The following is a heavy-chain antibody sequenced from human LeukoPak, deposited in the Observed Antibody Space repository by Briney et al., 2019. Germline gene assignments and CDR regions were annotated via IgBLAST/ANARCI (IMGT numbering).Heavy chain of an antibody. CDR2: ISHCGDT. J-gene: IGHJ4*02. Sequence: PSETLSLTCAVSGVSISSCNWWTWVRQPPGQGLEWIGEISHCGDTKYSPSLRTRVTISIDRSKNHLSLNLNSVTAADTAIYYCSTRDQSRTDVVPPDYWGQGTLVTVSS. CDR1: GVSISSCNW. V-gene: IGHV4-4*02. CDR3: STRDQSRTDVVPPDY. D-gene: IGHD5/OR15-5a*01.